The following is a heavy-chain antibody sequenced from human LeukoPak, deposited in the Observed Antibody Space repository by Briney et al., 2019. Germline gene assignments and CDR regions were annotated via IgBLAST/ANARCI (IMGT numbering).Heavy chain of an antibody. V-gene: IGHV7-4-1*02. CDR1: GYTFINYA. J-gene: IGHJ4*02. CDR3: ARAGGYDFLAQFDY. CDR2: INTNTGSP. Sequence: ASVKVSCKASGYTFINYAMNWVRQAPEQGLEWMGWINTNTGSPTYAQGFTGRFVFSLDTSVGTSYLQISSLKAEDTAIYYCARAGGYDFLAQFDYWGQGTLVTVSS. D-gene: IGHD5-12*01.